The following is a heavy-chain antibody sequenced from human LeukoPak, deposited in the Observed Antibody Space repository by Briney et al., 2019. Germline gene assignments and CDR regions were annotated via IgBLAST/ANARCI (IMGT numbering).Heavy chain of an antibody. Sequence: SETLSLTCTVSGGSISSYYWSWIRQPPGKGLEWIGFIYYSGSTNYSPSLQSRVTISIDTSKNQFSLKLNSVTAADTAVYCCAREYFSANYFFYYMDAWGTGTTVTVSS. CDR3: AREYFSANYFFYYMDA. CDR2: IYYSGST. CDR1: GGSISSYY. V-gene: IGHV4-59*01. D-gene: IGHD3-3*01. J-gene: IGHJ6*03.